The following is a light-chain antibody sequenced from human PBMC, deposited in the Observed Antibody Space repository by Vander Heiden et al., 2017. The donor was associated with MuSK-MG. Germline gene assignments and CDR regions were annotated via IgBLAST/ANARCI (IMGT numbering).Light chain of an antibody. CDR1: QSLSSN. V-gene: IGKV3-15*01. CDR2: GAL. Sequence: EIVMTQSPATLSVSPGERATLSCRATQSLSSNLAWYQQKPGQAPRLLVYGALTRATGIPARFSGSGSGTEFTLTISSLQSEDFAVYYCQQYHNWPLTFGGGTKVEIK. CDR3: QQYHNWPLT. J-gene: IGKJ4*01.